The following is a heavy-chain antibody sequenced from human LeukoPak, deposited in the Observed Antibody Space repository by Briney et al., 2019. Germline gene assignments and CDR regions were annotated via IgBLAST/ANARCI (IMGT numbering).Heavy chain of an antibody. CDR3: AARYSSSWYGNNWFDP. CDR1: GGSISSSSYY. D-gene: IGHD6-13*01. V-gene: IGHV4-39*07. J-gene: IGHJ5*02. Sequence: SETLSLTCTVSGGSISSSSYYWGWIRQPPGKGLEWIGSIYYSGSTYYNPSLKSRVTISVDTSKNHFSLKVTSVTAADTAVYYCAARYSSSWYGNNWFDPWGPGALVTVSS. CDR2: IYYSGST.